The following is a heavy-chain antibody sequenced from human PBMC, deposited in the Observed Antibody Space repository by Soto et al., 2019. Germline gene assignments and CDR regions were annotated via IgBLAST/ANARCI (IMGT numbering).Heavy chain of an antibody. CDR3: ARDIGGIAVAGTFGYYFDY. J-gene: IGHJ4*02. CDR2: ISAYNGNT. D-gene: IGHD6-19*01. CDR1: GYTFTSYG. Sequence: ASVKVSCKASGYTFTSYGISWVRQAPGQGLEWMGWISAYNGNTNYAQKLQGRVTMTTDTSTSTAYMELRSLRSDDTAVYYCARDIGGIAVAGTFGYYFDYWVQGPLVTV. V-gene: IGHV1-18*04.